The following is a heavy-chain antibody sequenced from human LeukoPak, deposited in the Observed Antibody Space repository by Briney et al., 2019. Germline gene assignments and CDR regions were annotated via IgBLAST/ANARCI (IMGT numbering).Heavy chain of an antibody. CDR3: AKPIFGVVAVDPGGYFDY. Sequence: PGGSLRLSCAASGFTFSSYAMHWVRQAPGKGLEWVAVISYDGSNKYYAGSVKGRFTISRDNSKNTLYLQMNSLRAEDTAVYYCAKPIFGVVAVDPGGYFDYWGQGTLVTVSS. D-gene: IGHD3-3*01. CDR2: ISYDGSNK. V-gene: IGHV3-30-3*02. CDR1: GFTFSSYA. J-gene: IGHJ4*02.